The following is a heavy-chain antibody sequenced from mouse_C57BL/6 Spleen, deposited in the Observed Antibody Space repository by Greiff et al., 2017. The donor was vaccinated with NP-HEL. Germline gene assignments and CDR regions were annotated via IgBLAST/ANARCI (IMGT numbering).Heavy chain of an antibody. D-gene: IGHD2-4*01. CDR3: TPPLYDYDEGYWYFDV. CDR1: GFNIKDYY. CDR2: IDPEDGDT. Sequence: VHVKQSGAELVRPGASVKLSCTASGFNIKDYYMHWVKQRPEQGLEWIGRIDPEDGDTEYAPKFQGKATMTADTSSNTAYLQLSSLTSEDTAVYYCTPPLYDYDEGYWYFDVWGTGTTVTVSS. J-gene: IGHJ1*03. V-gene: IGHV14-1*01.